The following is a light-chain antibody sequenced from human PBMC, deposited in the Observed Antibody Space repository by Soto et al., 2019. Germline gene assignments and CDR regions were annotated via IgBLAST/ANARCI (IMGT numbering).Light chain of an antibody. Sequence: DIQMTQSPSSLSASVADRVTITCRASQSISSYLNWYQQKPGEAPNLLIYAASNLQSGVPSRFSGTRSGTDFTLIISDLQAEDFATYYCQQTYSPLRTFGQGTKVDIK. CDR3: QQTYSPLRT. CDR1: QSISSY. J-gene: IGKJ1*01. V-gene: IGKV1-39*01. CDR2: AAS.